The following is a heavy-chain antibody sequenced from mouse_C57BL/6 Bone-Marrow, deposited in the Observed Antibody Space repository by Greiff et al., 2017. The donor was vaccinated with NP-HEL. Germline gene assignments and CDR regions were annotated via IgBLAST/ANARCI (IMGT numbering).Heavy chain of an antibody. V-gene: IGHV5-4*03. J-gene: IGHJ2*01. CDR3: ARADGYYYFDY. Sequence: EVKLVESGGGLVKPGGSLKLSCAASGFTFSSYAMSWVRQTPEKRLEWVATISDGGSYTYYPDNVKGRFTISRDNAKNNLYLQMSHLKSEDTAMYYCARADGYYYFDYWGQCTTLTVSS. CDR2: ISDGGSYT. D-gene: IGHD2-3*01. CDR1: GFTFSSYA.